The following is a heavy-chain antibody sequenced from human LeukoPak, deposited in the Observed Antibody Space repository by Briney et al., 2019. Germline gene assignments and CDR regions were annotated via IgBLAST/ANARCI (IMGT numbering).Heavy chain of an antibody. V-gene: IGHV3-30*02. CDR3: AKGDKPGY. Sequence: PGGSLRLSCAASGFTFRSFAMHWGRQAPGKGLEWVAFIRYDESNKYYADSVKRRFTISRDNSKNTLCLQMNSLRAEDTAVYYCAKGDKPGYWGQGTLITVSS. D-gene: IGHD1-14*01. CDR1: GFTFRSFA. J-gene: IGHJ4*02. CDR2: IRYDESNK.